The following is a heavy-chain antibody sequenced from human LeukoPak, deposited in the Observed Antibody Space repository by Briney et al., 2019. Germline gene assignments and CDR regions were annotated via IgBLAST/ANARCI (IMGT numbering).Heavy chain of an antibody. D-gene: IGHD3-10*01. Sequence: PSETPSLTCTVSGGSISSYYWSWIRQPPGKGLEWIGYIYYSGSTNYNPSLKSRVTISVDTSKNQFSLKLSSVTAADTAVYYCARASITHDAFDIWGQGTMVTVSS. V-gene: IGHV4-59*01. CDR2: IYYSGST. CDR3: ARASITHDAFDI. CDR1: GGSISSYY. J-gene: IGHJ3*02.